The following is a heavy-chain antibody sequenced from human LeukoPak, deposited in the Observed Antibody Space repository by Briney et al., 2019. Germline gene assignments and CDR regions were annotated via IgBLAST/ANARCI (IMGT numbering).Heavy chain of an antibody. CDR2: IYYSGST. D-gene: IGHD6-19*01. CDR3: ARAYSSGSLFDP. V-gene: IGHV4-59*01. CDR1: GGSISSYY. J-gene: IGHJ5*02. Sequence: PSETLSLTCTVSGGSISSYYWSWIRQPPGKGLEWIGYIYYSGSTNYNPSLKSRVTISVDTSKNQFSLKLSSVTAADTAVYYCARAYSSGSLFDPWGQGTLVTVSS.